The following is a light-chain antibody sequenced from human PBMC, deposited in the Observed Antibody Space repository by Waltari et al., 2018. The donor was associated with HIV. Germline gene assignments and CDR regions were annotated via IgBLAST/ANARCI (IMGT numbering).Light chain of an antibody. J-gene: IGLJ2*01. V-gene: IGLV1-44*01. CDR1: DFNIGANT. CDR2: SDH. Sequence: QSVLTQPPSASGTSGQRVTIPCSGSDFNIGANTANWYQQVPGRAPKLLIYSDHQRPSGVPDRFSGSKSGTSASLAISGLQSEDEANYYCSSWDDSLNGVWVFGGGTKVTVL. CDR3: SSWDDSLNGVWV.